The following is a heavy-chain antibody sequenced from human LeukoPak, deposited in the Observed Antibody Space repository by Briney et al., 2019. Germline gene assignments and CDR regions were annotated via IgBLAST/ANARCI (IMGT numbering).Heavy chain of an antibody. J-gene: IGHJ4*02. D-gene: IGHD4-11*01. V-gene: IGHV3-30*18. CDR1: GFTFSSYG. CDR3: AKDYAVTTLTFDY. CDR2: ISYDGRNK. Sequence: PGGSLRLSCAASGFTFSSYGMHWVRQAPGKGLEWVAVISYDGRNKYYADSVKGRFTISRDNSKNTLYLQMNSLRAEDTAVYYCAKDYAVTTLTFDYWGQGTLVTVSS.